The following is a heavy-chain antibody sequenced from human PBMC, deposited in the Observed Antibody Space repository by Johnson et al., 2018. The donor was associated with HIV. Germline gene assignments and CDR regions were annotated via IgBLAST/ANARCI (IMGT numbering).Heavy chain of an antibody. J-gene: IGHJ3*02. V-gene: IGHV3-43D*03. CDR2: ISWDGGST. CDR3: ASSLHYYDSSGYRGAFDI. Sequence: LLVESGGGLVQPGRSLRLSCAASGFTFDDYAMHWVRQAPGKGLEWVSLISWDGGSTYYADSVKGRFTISRDNSKNSLYLQMNSLRAEDTALYYCASSLHYYDSSGYRGAFDIWGQGTMVTVSS. D-gene: IGHD3-22*01. CDR1: GFTFDDYA.